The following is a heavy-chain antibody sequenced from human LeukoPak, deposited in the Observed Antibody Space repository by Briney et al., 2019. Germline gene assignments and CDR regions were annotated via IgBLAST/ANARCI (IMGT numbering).Heavy chain of an antibody. CDR1: GFTFSSYW. J-gene: IGHJ3*02. Sequence: GGSLRLSCAASGFTFSSYWMSWVRQAPGKGLEWVANIKQDGSEKYYVDSVKGRFTISRDNAKNSLYLQMNSLRAEDTAVYYCASEGYGGNSDAFDIWGQGTMVTVS. V-gene: IGHV3-7*01. CDR2: IKQDGSEK. CDR3: ASEGYGGNSDAFDI. D-gene: IGHD4-23*01.